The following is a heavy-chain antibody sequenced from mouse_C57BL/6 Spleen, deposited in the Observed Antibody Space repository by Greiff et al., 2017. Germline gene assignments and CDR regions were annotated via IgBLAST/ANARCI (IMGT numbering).Heavy chain of an antibody. Sequence: EVHLVESGGGLVKPGGSLKLSCAASGFTFRSYAMSWVRQTPEKRLEWVATISDGGSYTYYPDNAKNNLYLQMSQLKSEDTAMYYCARARGNWDYFDYWGQGTTLTVSS. CDR1: GFTFRSYA. J-gene: IGHJ2*01. V-gene: IGHV5-4*01. CDR3: ARARGNWDYFDY. D-gene: IGHD4-1*01. CDR2: ISDGGSYT.